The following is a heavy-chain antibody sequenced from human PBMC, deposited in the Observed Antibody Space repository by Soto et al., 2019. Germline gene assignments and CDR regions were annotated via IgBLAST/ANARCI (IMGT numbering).Heavy chain of an antibody. CDR1: GFSFTTAGVA. CDR2: IYYNDDR. Sequence: SGPTLVNPTQTLTRTCTFSGFSFTTAGVAVGWIRQTPGGALEWLTLIYYNDDRRFSPSLKTRLTITGDTSKNQVVLSLTNVDPGDTATYFCAHSDGGYEIIYFDFWGQGIPVTVSS. D-gene: IGHD5-12*01. V-gene: IGHV2-5*01. J-gene: IGHJ4*02. CDR3: AHSDGGYEIIYFDF.